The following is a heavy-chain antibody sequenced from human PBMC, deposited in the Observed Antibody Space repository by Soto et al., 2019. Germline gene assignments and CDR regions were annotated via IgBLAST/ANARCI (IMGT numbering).Heavy chain of an antibody. J-gene: IGHJ3*02. CDR3: AKEGSYMGGAFDI. D-gene: IGHD3-16*01. Sequence: EVQLLESGGHLVQPGGSQRLSCTPSGISFSTYAMSWVRQAPGKGLEWASGISGSGGHTYYADSVKGRFTISRDSSKNTLYLQMNSLRAEDTAVYYCAKEGSYMGGAFDIWGPGTMVTVSS. CDR2: ISGSGGHT. CDR1: GISFSTYA. V-gene: IGHV3-23*01.